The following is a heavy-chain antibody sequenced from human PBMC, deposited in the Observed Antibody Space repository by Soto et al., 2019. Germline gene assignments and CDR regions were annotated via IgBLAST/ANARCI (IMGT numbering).Heavy chain of an antibody. Sequence: GGSLRLSCAASGFTFSSYGMHWVRQAPGKGLEWVAVISYDGSNKYYADSVKGRFTISRDNSKNTLYLQMNSLRAEDTAVYYCAKSGSGYDFSAPGDYPIFFDYWGQGTLVTVSS. V-gene: IGHV3-30*18. D-gene: IGHD5-12*01. CDR2: ISYDGSNK. CDR1: GFTFSSYG. J-gene: IGHJ4*02. CDR3: AKSGSGYDFSAPGDYPIFFDY.